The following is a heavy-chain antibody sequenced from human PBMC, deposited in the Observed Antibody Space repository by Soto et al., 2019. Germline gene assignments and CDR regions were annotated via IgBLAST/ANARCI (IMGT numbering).Heavy chain of an antibody. Sequence: VQLVESGGGLVKPGGSLRLSCAASGFAFSSYNMNWVRQATGKGLEWGSSISPTGTFMNSADSLKDRFSISSDNAENSLSLHMNSLRAEDTAVYYCASGGPYGDRPGWTGEAFDLWGQGTMVTVSS. V-gene: IGHV3-21*02. CDR2: ISPTGTFM. CDR1: GFAFSSYN. D-gene: IGHD4-17*01. CDR3: ASGGPYGDRPGWTGEAFDL. J-gene: IGHJ3*01.